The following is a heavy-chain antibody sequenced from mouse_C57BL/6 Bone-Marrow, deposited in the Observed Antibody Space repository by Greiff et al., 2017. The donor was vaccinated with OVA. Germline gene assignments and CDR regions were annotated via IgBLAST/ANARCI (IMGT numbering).Heavy chain of an antibody. J-gene: IGHJ1*03. CDR1: GGACRYYA. Sequence: EVNLVESEGGLVQPGSSMKVDGTAGGGACRYYALSFVRQFPEKGLEWVANINYDGSSTYYLDSLKSRFIISRDNAKNILYLQMSSLKSEDTATYYCARDPVYYYGSSAWYFDVWGTGTTVTVSS. V-gene: IGHV5-16*01. D-gene: IGHD1-1*01. CDR2: INYDGSST. CDR3: ARDPVYYYGSSAWYFDV.